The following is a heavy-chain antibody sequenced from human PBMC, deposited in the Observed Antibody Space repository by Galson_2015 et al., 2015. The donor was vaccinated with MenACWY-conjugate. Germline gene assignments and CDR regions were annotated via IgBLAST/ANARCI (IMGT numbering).Heavy chain of an antibody. CDR3: ARSYSRYWFDP. CDR2: IYYSGST. J-gene: IGHJ5*02. CDR1: GGSISSYY. V-gene: IGHV4-59*01. D-gene: IGHD6-13*01. Sequence: ETLSLTCTVSGGSISSYYWSWIRQPPGKGLEWIGYIYYSGSTNYNPSLKSRVTISVDTSKNQFSLKLSSVTAADTAVYYCARSYSRYWFDPWGQGTLVTVSS.